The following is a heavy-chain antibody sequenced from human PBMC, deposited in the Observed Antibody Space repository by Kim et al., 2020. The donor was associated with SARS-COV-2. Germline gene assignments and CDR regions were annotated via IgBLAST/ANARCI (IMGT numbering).Heavy chain of an antibody. J-gene: IGHJ3*02. D-gene: IGHD3-22*01. CDR2: FDPEDGET. CDR3: ATVYVAPAYYYDSSGSHDAFDI. V-gene: IGHV1-24*01. Sequence: ASVKVSCKVSGYTLTELSMHWVRQAPGKGLEWMGGFDPEDGETIYAQKFQGRVTMTEDTSTDTAYMELSSLRSEDTAVYYCATVYVAPAYYYDSSGSHDAFDIWGQGTMVTVSS. CDR1: GYTLTELS.